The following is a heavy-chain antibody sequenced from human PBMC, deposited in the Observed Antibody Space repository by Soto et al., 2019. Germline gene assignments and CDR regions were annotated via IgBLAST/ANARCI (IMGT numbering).Heavy chain of an antibody. V-gene: IGHV3-74*01. J-gene: IGHJ6*02. CDR1: GFTFSSYW. D-gene: IGHD2-2*01. CDR3: ARTRYCSSTSCHYYYGMDV. Sequence: PGGSLRLSCAASGFTFSSYWMHWVRQAPGEGLVWVSRINSDGSSTSYADSVKGRFTISRDNAKNTLYLQMNSLRAEDTAVYYCARTRYCSSTSCHYYYGMDVWGQGTTATVSS. CDR2: INSDGSST.